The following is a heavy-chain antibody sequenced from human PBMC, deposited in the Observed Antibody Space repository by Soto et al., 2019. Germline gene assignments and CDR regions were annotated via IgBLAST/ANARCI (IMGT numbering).Heavy chain of an antibody. D-gene: IGHD2-2*01. V-gene: IGHV5-10-1*01. CDR3: ARWDCSSTNCDSMTHYYYGMNV. CDR2: IDPSDSYT. Sequence: GESLKISCKGSGYSFTSYWISWVRQMPGKGLEWMGRIDPSDSYTNYSPSFQGHVTISADKSISTAYLQWSSLKASDTAMYYCARWDCSSTNCDSMTHYYYGMNVCEKGTTGAVAS. J-gene: IGHJ6*01. CDR1: GYSFTSYW.